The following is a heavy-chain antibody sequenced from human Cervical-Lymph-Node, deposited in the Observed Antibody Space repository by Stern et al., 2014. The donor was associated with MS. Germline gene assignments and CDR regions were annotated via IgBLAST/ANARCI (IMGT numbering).Heavy chain of an antibody. CDR2: IQRYDGMS. CDR3: AKDDAAGSIDF. D-gene: IGHD6-13*01. V-gene: IGHV3-43*01. Sequence: EVQLVESGGAVVQPGGSLRLSCAASGFRFNHYNMHWVRQAPGKGLEWVSLIQRYDGMSSHTDSVKGRFTISIDNTKSFLYLQMHCLTAEDSALYFCAKDDAAGSIDFWGQGTLVTVSS. CDR1: GFRFNHYN. J-gene: IGHJ4*02.